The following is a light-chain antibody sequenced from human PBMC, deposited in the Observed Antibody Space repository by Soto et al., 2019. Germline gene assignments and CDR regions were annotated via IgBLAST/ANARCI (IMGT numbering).Light chain of an antibody. CDR3: QQYGSSST. J-gene: IGKJ3*01. V-gene: IGKV3-20*01. Sequence: EIVLTQSPATVSLSPGETATLSCRASQSLTSYLAWYQQKPGQAPRLLIYGASSRATGIPDRFSGSGSGTDFTLTISRLEPEDFAVYYCQQYGSSSTFGPGTKVDIK. CDR1: QSLTSY. CDR2: GAS.